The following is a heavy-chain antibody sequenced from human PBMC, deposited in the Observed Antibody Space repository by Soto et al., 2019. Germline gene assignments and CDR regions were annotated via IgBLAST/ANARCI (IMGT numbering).Heavy chain of an antibody. CDR3: GITIFGVVIIPQGHFDY. Sequence: SETLSLTCTVSGGSISSSSYYWGWIRQPPGKGLEWIGSIYYSGSTYYNPSLKSRVTISVDTSKNQFSLKLSSETAADTAVYYCGITIFGVVIIPQGHFDYWGQGTLVTVSS. D-gene: IGHD3-3*01. CDR2: IYYSGST. J-gene: IGHJ4*02. V-gene: IGHV4-39*01. CDR1: GGSISSSSYY.